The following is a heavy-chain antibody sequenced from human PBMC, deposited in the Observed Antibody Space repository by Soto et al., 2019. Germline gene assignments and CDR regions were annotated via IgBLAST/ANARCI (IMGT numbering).Heavy chain of an antibody. CDR3: ARGPRGIYGNDH. V-gene: IGHV3-74*01. CDR2: INMDGSRT. J-gene: IGHJ5*02. D-gene: IGHD2-8*02. CDR1: GFTFSNDW. Sequence: EVQLVESGVGLVEPGGSLRLSCAASGFTFSNDWMHWVRQGAGKGLVWVSRINMDGSRTNYADSVRGRFTISRDNAKNKVYLQMNSLRAEDTAIYYCARGPRGIYGNDHWRQGALVTVSS.